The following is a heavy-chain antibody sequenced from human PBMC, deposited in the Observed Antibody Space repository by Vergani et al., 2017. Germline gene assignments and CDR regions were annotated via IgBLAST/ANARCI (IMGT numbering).Heavy chain of an antibody. D-gene: IGHD6-6*01. CDR1: GGSFSGYY. CDR3: ARGLRIAARPGGVNWFDP. V-gene: IGHV4-34*01. J-gene: IGHJ5*02. CDR2: INHSGST. Sequence: QVQLQESGAGLLKPSETLSLTCAVYGGSFSGYYWSWIRQPPGKGLEWIGEINHSGSTNYNPSLKSRVTISVDTSKNQFSLKLSSVTAADTAVYYCARGLRIAARPGGVNWFDPWGQGTLVTVSS.